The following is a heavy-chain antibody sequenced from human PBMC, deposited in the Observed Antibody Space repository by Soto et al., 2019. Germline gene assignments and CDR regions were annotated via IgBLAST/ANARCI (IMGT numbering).Heavy chain of an antibody. CDR3: AKVRPYYYDSSGYYLDY. V-gene: IGHV3-23*01. CDR2: ISGSGGST. J-gene: IGHJ4*02. D-gene: IGHD3-22*01. Sequence: EVQLLESGGGLVQPGGSLRLSCAASGFTFSSYAMSWVRQAPGKGLEWVSAISGSGGSTYYADSVKGRFTISRDNSKNTLYLQMNSLRAEDTAVYYCAKVRPYYYDSSGYYLDYWGQGTLVTVSS. CDR1: GFTFSSYA.